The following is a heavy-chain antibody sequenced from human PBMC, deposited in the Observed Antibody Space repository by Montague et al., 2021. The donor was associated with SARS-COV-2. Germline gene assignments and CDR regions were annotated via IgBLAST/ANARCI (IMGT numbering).Heavy chain of an antibody. CDR1: GDSISNYY. J-gene: IGHJ4*02. CDR2: IYTTGST. D-gene: IGHD1-1*01. Sequence: SETLSLTCTVSGDSISNYYWSWIRQPAGRTLEWIGRIYTTGSTSYNPSLKSRVTISVDTSKNQFSLKLSSVTAADTAVYYCAADAWATGTGFFDNWGPGTLATVSS. V-gene: IGHV4-4*07. CDR3: AADAWATGTGFFDN.